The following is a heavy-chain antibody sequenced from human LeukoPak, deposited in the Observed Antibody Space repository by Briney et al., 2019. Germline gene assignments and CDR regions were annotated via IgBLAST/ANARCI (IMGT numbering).Heavy chain of an antibody. CDR3: AIYTNSAAGY. D-gene: IGHD2-2*02. CDR1: GGSISSSIYH. CDR2: IYHTGTT. J-gene: IGHJ4*02. Sequence: PSETLSLTCTVSGGSISSSIYHGGWIRQPPGKGLEWIGTIYHTGTTHYNPSLKSRVTISVDTSRNQFSLTLNSMTTADTAVDYCAIYTNSAAGYWGQGALVAVSS. V-gene: IGHV4-39*01.